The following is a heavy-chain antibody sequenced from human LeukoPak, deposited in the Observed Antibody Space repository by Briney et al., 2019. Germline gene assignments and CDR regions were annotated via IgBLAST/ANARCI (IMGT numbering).Heavy chain of an antibody. V-gene: IGHV1-69*13. J-gene: IGHJ3*02. Sequence: SVKVSCKASGGTFINYAISWVRQAPGQGLEWMGGIIPIFGTANYAQKFQGRVTITADESTSTAYMELSSLRSEDTAVYYCASDYYDSSGYPHDAFDIWGQGTMVTVSS. CDR1: GGTFINYA. CDR2: IIPIFGTA. CDR3: ASDYYDSSGYPHDAFDI. D-gene: IGHD3-22*01.